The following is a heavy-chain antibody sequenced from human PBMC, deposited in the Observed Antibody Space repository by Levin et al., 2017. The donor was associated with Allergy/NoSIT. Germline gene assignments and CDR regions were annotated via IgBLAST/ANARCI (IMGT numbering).Heavy chain of an antibody. V-gene: IGHV3-33*01. J-gene: IGHJ6*02. CDR2: IWYDGSNK. CDR1: GFTFSSYG. D-gene: IGHD3-3*01. CDR3: ARSLPRHALRFLEWLPTDSYGMDV. Sequence: GGSLRLSCAASGFTFSSYGMHWVRQAPGKGLEWVAVIWYDGSNKYYADSVKGRFTISRDNSKNTLYLQMNSLRAEDTAVYYCARSLPRHALRFLEWLPTDSYGMDVWGQGTTVTVSS.